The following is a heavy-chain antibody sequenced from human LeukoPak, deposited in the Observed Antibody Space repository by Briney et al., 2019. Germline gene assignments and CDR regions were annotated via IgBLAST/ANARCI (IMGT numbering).Heavy chain of an antibody. CDR1: GASISSTNW. V-gene: IGHV4-4*02. CDR3: ASRRDGSSWTVPDN. Sequence: SGTLSLTCAVSGASISSTNWWSWIRQPPGKGLEWIGEIYHRGSTNYNPSLKSRIIISVDKSKNQFSVKLSSVTAADTAVYYCASRRDGSSWTVPDNWGQGTLVTVSS. J-gene: IGHJ4*02. D-gene: IGHD6-13*01. CDR2: IYHRGST.